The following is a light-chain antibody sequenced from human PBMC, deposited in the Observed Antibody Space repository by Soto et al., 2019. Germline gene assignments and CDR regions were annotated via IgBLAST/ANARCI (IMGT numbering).Light chain of an antibody. CDR3: QQTYNIFPFT. V-gene: IGKV1-39*01. J-gene: IGKJ4*01. Sequence: DIRMTQSPSSLSASVGDRVTITCRASENINTNLNWYQQKPGKAPNLLVYGASHLQTGVTSRFSGSGSGTDFTLTITSLQADDYATYFCQQTYNIFPFTFGGGTQ. CDR1: ENINTN. CDR2: GAS.